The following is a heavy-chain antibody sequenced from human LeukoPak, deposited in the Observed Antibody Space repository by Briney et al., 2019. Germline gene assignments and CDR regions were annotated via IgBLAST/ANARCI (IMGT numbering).Heavy chain of an antibody. CDR2: IYYSGST. V-gene: IGHV4-59*01. D-gene: IGHD3-22*01. CDR3: ARAVNHYYDSSGGGWFDP. CDR1: GGSISSYY. J-gene: IGHJ5*02. Sequence: SETLSLTCTVSGGSISSYYWSWIRQPPGKGLEWIGYIYYSGSTNYNPSLKSRVTISVDTSKNQFSLKLSSVTAADTAVYYCARAVNHYYDSSGGGWFDPWGQGTLVTVSS.